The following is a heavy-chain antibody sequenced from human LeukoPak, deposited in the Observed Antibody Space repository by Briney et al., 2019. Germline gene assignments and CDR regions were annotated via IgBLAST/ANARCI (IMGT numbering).Heavy chain of an antibody. Sequence: PSESLSLTCTVSGDSISSNSWCWIREPPGPGLEWLGYFYISGSTKYNLSLKSPVNISVDTSNDLFSLKFTSVTAADTAVYYCATCRDEFGDYGFTSWGQGTLVTVSS. V-gene: IGHV4-59*01. CDR1: GDSISSNS. CDR3: ATCRDEFGDYGFTS. J-gene: IGHJ5*02. D-gene: IGHD4-17*01. CDR2: FYISGST.